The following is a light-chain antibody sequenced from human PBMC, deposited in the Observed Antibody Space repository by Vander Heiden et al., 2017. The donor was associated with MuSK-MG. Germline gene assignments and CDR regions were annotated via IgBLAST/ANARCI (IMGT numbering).Light chain of an antibody. CDR1: QSISDN. CDR3: QQYNNWPPEIT. CDR2: GAT. V-gene: IGKV3-15*01. J-gene: IGKJ5*01. Sequence: EIVMTQFPATLSVTPGRTATLSCRASQSISDNLAWYQQGPGQAPRLLIYGATIRATGISAKFSGSGSGTEFTLTISSLQSEDFAVYYCQQYNNWPPEITFGQETRLEIK.